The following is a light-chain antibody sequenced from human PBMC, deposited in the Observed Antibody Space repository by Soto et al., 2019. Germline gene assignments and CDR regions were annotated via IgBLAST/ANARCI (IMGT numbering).Light chain of an antibody. V-gene: IGLV2-14*01. Sequence: QSALTQPASVSGSPGQSITISCTGTSSDVGGYDYVSWFQQYPGKAPSLMLYDVYRRPSGVSYRSSGSKSGNTASLTISGLQAEDEADYYCSSYTTTSTVVFGGGTKLTVL. CDR2: DVY. CDR1: SSDVGGYDY. CDR3: SSYTTTSTVV. J-gene: IGLJ2*01.